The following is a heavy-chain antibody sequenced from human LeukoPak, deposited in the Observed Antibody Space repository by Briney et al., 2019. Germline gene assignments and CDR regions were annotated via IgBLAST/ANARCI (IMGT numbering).Heavy chain of an antibody. CDR3: AKDLQRLLLDFPRGPIDY. CDR2: INSDGSST. Sequence: PGGSLRLSCAASGFTFSSYWMHWVRQAPGKGLVWVSRINSDGSSTSYADSVKGRFTISRDNSKNTLYLQMNSLRAEDTAVYYCAKDLQRLLLDFPRGPIDYWGQGTLVTVSS. CDR1: GFTFSSYW. D-gene: IGHD3-22*01. V-gene: IGHV3-74*01. J-gene: IGHJ4*02.